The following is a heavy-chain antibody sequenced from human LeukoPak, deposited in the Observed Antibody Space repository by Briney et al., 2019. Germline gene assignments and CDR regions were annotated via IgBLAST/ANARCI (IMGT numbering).Heavy chain of an antibody. Sequence: PSETLSLTCAVSGGSISSNSYYWGWIRQPPGKGLEWIGSIYYSGSTYYNPSLKSRVTISVDTSKNQFSLKLSSVTAADTAVYYCARDEGITNLWGQGTLVTVSS. CDR2: IYYSGST. CDR1: GGSISSNSYY. J-gene: IGHJ5*02. D-gene: IGHD3-3*01. CDR3: ARDEGITNL. V-gene: IGHV4-39*02.